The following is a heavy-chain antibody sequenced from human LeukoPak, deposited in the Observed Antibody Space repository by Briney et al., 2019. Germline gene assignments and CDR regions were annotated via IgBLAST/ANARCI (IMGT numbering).Heavy chain of an antibody. Sequence: GASVKVSCKASGGTFSSYAISWVRQAPGQGLEWMGGIIPIFGTANYAQKFQGRVTITTDESTSTAYMELSSLRSEDTAVYYCARDSSRGLYYHYYMDVWGKGTTVTVSS. CDR3: ARDSSRGLYYHYYMDV. J-gene: IGHJ6*03. D-gene: IGHD6-13*01. CDR1: GGTFSSYA. CDR2: IIPIFGTA. V-gene: IGHV1-69*05.